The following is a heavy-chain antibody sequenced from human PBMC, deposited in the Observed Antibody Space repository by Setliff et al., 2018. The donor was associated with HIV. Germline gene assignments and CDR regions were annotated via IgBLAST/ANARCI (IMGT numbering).Heavy chain of an antibody. Sequence: GGSLRLSCSASGFTVSSNYMTWVRQAPGKGLEWVARINSDGSTVEHAGAVKGRLTISRDNARNTLYLEMNSLRVEDAAMYYCVRVAGFSSSWFGYWGQGTLVTVSS. V-gene: IGHV3-74*03. CDR1: GFTVSSNY. CDR2: INSDGSTV. CDR3: VRVAGFSSSWFGY. J-gene: IGHJ5*01. D-gene: IGHD6-13*01.